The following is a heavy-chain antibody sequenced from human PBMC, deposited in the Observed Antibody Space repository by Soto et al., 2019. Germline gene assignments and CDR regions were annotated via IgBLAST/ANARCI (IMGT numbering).Heavy chain of an antibody. J-gene: IGHJ4*02. D-gene: IGHD3-10*01. CDR2: ISSSSSYI. CDR1: GFTFSSYS. Sequence: EVQLVESGGGLVKPGGSLRLSCAASGFTFSSYSMNWVRQAPGKGLEWVSSISSSSSYIYYAHSVKGRFTISRDNAKNSLYLQMNSLRAEDTAVYYCARDRGSMVRGELIDYWGQGTLVTVSS. V-gene: IGHV3-21*01. CDR3: ARDRGSMVRGELIDY.